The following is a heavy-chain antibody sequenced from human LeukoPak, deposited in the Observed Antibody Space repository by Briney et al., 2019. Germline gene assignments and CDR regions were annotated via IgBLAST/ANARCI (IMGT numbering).Heavy chain of an antibody. D-gene: IGHD4-17*01. CDR1: GFTFSGSA. Sequence: GGSLKLSCAASGFTFSGSAMHWVRQASGKGLEWVGRIRSKANSYATAYAASVRGRFTISRDDSKNTAYLQMNSLKTEDTAVYYCTASTVTMAYWGQGTLVTVSS. V-gene: IGHV3-73*01. J-gene: IGHJ4*02. CDR3: TASTVTMAY. CDR2: IRSKANSYAT.